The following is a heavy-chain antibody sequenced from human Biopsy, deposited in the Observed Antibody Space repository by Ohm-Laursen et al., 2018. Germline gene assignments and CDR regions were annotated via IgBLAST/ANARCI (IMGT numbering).Heavy chain of an antibody. D-gene: IGHD1-7*01. V-gene: IGHV4-4*07. CDR3: ATGPKRLTGTSYFES. J-gene: IGHJ4*02. CDR1: GGDINNYY. Sequence: SQTLSLTCTVSGGDINNYYWSWIRQPAGKGLEWIGRIYPGGSTNYNPSLKSRVTVSEDTSRRQFSLRLTSVTAADTAVYYCATGPKRLTGTSYFESWGRGILVTVSS. CDR2: IYPGGST.